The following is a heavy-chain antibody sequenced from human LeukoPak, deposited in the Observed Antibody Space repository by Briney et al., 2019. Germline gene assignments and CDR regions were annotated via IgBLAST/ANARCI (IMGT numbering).Heavy chain of an antibody. D-gene: IGHD1-26*01. CDR2: IRGSGDRT. V-gene: IGHV3-23*01. J-gene: IGHJ6*03. CDR1: GFTFISYG. Sequence: HPGGSLRLACAASGFTFISYGMHWVRQAPGKGLEWVSAIRGSGDRTHYADSVKGRFTISRDNTKNTLYLQMNSLRAEDTAVYYCAKDSKIVGATFRSYHYMDVWGKGAAVTVSS. CDR3: AKDSKIVGATFRSYHYMDV.